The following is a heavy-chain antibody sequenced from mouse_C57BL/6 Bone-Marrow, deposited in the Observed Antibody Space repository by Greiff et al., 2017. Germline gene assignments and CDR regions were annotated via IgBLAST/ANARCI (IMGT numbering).Heavy chain of an antibody. V-gene: IGHV1-69*01. CDR3: ARDGSSYDWFAD. D-gene: IGHD1-1*01. J-gene: IGHJ3*01. Sequence: VQLQQPGAELVMPGASVKLSCKASGYTFTSYWMHWVKQRPGQGLEWIGEIDPSDSYTNYNQKFKGKSTLTVDKSSSTAYMQLSSLTSEDSAVYYCARDGSSYDWFADWGQGTLVTVSA. CDR2: IDPSDSYT. CDR1: GYTFTSYW.